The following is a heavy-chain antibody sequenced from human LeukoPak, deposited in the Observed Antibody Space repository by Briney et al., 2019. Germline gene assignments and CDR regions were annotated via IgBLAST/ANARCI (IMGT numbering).Heavy chain of an antibody. CDR3: ARIHTVTTATDY. V-gene: IGHV1-69*06. Sequence: SVKVSCKASGGTFSSYAISWVRQAPGQGLEWMGRIIPIFGTANYAQKFQGRVTITADKSTSAAYMELSSLRSEDTAVYYCARIHTVTTATDYWGQGTLVTVSS. J-gene: IGHJ4*02. CDR2: IIPIFGTA. D-gene: IGHD4-17*01. CDR1: GGTFSSYA.